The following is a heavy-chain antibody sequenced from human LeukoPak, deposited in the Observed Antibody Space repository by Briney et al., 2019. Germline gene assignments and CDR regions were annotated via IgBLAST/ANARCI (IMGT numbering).Heavy chain of an antibody. Sequence: GGSLRLSCAASGFSFSSAWMHWVRQAPGEGLVAVPRITSDGSTTWYADSVRGRFTISRDNAKSTLYLQMNSLRVDDTAVYYCARDWYYAIDYWGQGTLVTVSS. CDR1: GFSFSSAW. D-gene: IGHD2-2*01. J-gene: IGHJ4*02. CDR3: ARDWYYAIDY. CDR2: ITSDGSTT. V-gene: IGHV3-74*01.